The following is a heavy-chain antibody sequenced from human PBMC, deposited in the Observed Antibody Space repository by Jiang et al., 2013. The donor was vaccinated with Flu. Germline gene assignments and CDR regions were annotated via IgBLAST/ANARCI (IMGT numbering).Heavy chain of an antibody. CDR2: INSDGSST. J-gene: IGHJ6*04. Sequence: GFTFSSYWMHWVRQAPGKGLVWVSRINSDGSSTSYADSVKGRFTISRDNAKNTLYLQMNSLRAEDTAVYYCAGEYCSSTSCYAGYYYYYYGMDVWGKGTTVTVSS. CDR1: GFTFSSYW. CDR3: AGEYCSSTSCYAGYYYYYYGMDV. V-gene: IGHV3-74*01. D-gene: IGHD2-2*01.